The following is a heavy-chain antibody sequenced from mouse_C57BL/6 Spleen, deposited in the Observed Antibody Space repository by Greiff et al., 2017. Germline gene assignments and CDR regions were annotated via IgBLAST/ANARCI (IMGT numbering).Heavy chain of an antibody. CDR2: INYDGSST. V-gene: IGHV5-16*01. Sequence: DVKLVESEGGLVQPGSSMKLSCTASGFTFSDYYMAWVRQVPEKGLEWVANINYDGSSTYYLDSLKSRFIISRDNAKNILYLQMSSLKSEDTATYYCARETVVPYFDYWGQGTTLTVSS. D-gene: IGHD1-1*01. CDR1: GFTFSDYY. J-gene: IGHJ2*01. CDR3: ARETVVPYFDY.